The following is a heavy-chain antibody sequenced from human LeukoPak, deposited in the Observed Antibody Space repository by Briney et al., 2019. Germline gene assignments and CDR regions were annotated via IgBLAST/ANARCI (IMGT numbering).Heavy chain of an antibody. V-gene: IGHV1-2*02. CDR3: ARDRRYCSSTSYPNWFDP. CDR2: INPNSGGT. D-gene: IGHD2-2*01. J-gene: IGHJ5*02. Sequence: GASVKVSCKASGYTFTGYYMHWVRQAPGQGLEWMGWINPNSGGTNYAQKLQGRVTMTTDTSTSTAYMELRSLRSDDTAVYYCARDRRYCSSTSYPNWFDPWGQGTLVTVSS. CDR1: GYTFTGYY.